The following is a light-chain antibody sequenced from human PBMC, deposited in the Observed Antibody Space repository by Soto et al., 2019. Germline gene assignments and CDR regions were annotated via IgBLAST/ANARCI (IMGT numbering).Light chain of an antibody. CDR2: GAS. V-gene: IGKV3-15*01. Sequence: EVVMTQSPATLSVSPGDRATLSCRDSQSVTSDLAWYQHKPGQAPRLLIYGASTRATGIPARFSGSGSGTEFTLTISSLQSEDFAVYYCQQYNDWPTWTFGQGTKVEIK. J-gene: IGKJ1*01. CDR1: QSVTSD. CDR3: QQYNDWPTWT.